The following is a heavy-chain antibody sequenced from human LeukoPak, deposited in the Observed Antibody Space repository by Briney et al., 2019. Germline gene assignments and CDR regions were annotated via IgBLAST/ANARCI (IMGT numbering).Heavy chain of an antibody. CDR1: GFTLSSYS. Sequence: GGSLTLSCAASGFTLSSYSMNWVRQAPGKGLEWVSSISSSSSYIYYADSVKGRLTISRDNAKNSLYLQMNSLRAEDTAVYYCARSDCSGASCYSDYWGQGTLVTVSS. CDR2: ISSSSSYI. D-gene: IGHD2-15*01. V-gene: IGHV3-21*01. CDR3: ARSDCSGASCYSDY. J-gene: IGHJ4*02.